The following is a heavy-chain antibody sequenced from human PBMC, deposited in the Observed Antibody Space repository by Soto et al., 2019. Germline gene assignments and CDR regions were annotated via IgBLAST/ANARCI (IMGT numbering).Heavy chain of an antibody. CDR2: IIPIFGTA. Sequence: QVQLVQSGAEVKKPGSSVKVSCKASGGTFSSYAISWVRQAPGQGLEWMGGIIPIFGTANYAQKFQGRVTITADESTSTAYMELSSLRSEDTAVYYCAREAIGAQRDYYYGMDVWGQGTTVTVSS. CDR1: GGTFSSYA. J-gene: IGHJ6*02. D-gene: IGHD3-10*01. V-gene: IGHV1-69*01. CDR3: AREAIGAQRDYYYGMDV.